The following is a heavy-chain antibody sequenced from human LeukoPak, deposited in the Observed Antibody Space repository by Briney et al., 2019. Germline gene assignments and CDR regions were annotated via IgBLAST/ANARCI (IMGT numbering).Heavy chain of an antibody. CDR2: IKQDGSEI. CDR1: GFTFSNYW. V-gene: IGHV3-7*01. D-gene: IGHD3-10*01. Sequence: GGSLRLSCAASGFTFSNYWMGWVRQAPGKGLEWVANIKQDGSEIYYVDSVKGRFTISRDTAKDSLYLQMNSLRAEDTAVYYCARDASVSGFFMDVWGQGTTVTVSS. J-gene: IGHJ6*02. CDR3: ARDASVSGFFMDV.